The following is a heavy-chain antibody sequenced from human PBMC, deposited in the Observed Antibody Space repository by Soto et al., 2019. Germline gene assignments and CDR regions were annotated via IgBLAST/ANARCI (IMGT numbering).Heavy chain of an antibody. Sequence: QVKLQQSGPGLVKPSQTLSVTCAISGDSVSSDNAVWNWIRQSPSRGLEWLGRTFYRSRWYYEYAVSVKSRITINPDTPKNQFSLLLNSVTPEDTAVYYCARSVKGSAYFDYWGQGTVVTVSS. CDR1: GDSVSSDNAV. CDR2: TFYRSRWYY. J-gene: IGHJ4*02. V-gene: IGHV6-1*01. CDR3: ARSVKGSAYFDY. D-gene: IGHD3-16*02.